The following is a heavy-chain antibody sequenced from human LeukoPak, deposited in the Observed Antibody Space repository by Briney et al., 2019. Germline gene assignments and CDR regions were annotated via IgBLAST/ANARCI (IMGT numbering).Heavy chain of an antibody. CDR3: ARAEINDYSRY. CDR1: GGSISSYY. D-gene: IGHD4-11*01. J-gene: IGHJ4*02. CDR2: IYHTGST. Sequence: SETPSLTCSVSGGSISSYYWSWIRQPPGKGLEWIGYIYHTGSTNYNPSLKSRVTISVDTSKNQFSLNLSSVTAADTAVYYCARAEINDYSRYWGQGIPVIVSS. V-gene: IGHV4-59*01.